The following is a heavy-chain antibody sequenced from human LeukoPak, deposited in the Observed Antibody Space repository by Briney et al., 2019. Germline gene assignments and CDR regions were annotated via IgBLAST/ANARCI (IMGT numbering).Heavy chain of an antibody. CDR2: FSGNDGST. CDR3: AKMTPRSYHMVV. V-gene: IGHV3-23*01. J-gene: IGHJ6*03. CDR1: GFTFSNYA. Sequence: GGSLRLSCATSGFTFSNYAINWVRQAPGKGLEWVSAFSGNDGSTYYADSVRGRFTISRDNSKHTLYLQMTSLRAEDTAVYYCAKMTPRSYHMVVWGKGTTVTVSS.